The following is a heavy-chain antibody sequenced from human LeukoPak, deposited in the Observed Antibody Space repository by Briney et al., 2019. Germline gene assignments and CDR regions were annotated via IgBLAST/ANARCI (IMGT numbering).Heavy chain of an antibody. D-gene: IGHD3-3*01. CDR3: ARVLAIFGFDTTDFYMDV. Sequence: SETLSLTCAVSGASISSHYWSWIRQPPGKGLEWIGYTSGSISANPSLKSRVAVSVDPSQNQVSLSLTSVTAADTAVYYCARVLAIFGFDTTDFYMDVWGKGTTVTVSS. V-gene: IGHV4-59*11. CDR1: GASISSHY. CDR2: TSGSI. J-gene: IGHJ6*03.